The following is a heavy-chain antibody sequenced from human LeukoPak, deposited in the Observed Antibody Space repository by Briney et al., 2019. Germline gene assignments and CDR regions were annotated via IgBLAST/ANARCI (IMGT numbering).Heavy chain of an antibody. CDR2: ITANTRGSIT. CDR3: ARGGFFSFDY. Sequence: GGSLRLSCVTSGFSFSTYDMSWVRQAPGKGLEWVSGITANTRGSITYYADSVKGRFTISRDSSKDTLYLQMNSLRAEDTAVYFCARGGFFSFDYWGQGTLVTVSS. J-gene: IGHJ4*02. CDR1: GFSFSTYD. V-gene: IGHV3-23*01.